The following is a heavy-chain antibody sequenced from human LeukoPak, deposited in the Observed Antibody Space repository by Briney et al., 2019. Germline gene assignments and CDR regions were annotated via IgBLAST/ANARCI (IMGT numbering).Heavy chain of an antibody. CDR3: AREYCSGGSCYPIFDY. D-gene: IGHD2-15*01. Sequence: SETLSLTCAVYGGSSSGYYWSWIRQPPGKGLEWIGEINHSGSTNYNPSPKSRVTISVDTSKNQFSLKLSSVTAADTAVYYCAREYCSGGSCYPIFDYWGQGTLVTVPS. CDR2: INHSGST. V-gene: IGHV4-34*01. J-gene: IGHJ4*02. CDR1: GGSSSGYY.